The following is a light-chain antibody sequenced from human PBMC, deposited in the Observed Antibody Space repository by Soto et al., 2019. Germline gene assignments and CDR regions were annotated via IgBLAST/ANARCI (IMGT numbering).Light chain of an antibody. V-gene: IGLV4-69*01. J-gene: IGLJ2*01. Sequence: QLVLTQSPSASASLGASVKLTCTLSSGHSNYAIAWHQQQPEKGPRFLMNLNSDGSHTKGDGIPDRFSGSTSGAERYLTISSLQSEDEADYYCQTWGTGIVLFGGGTKLTVL. CDR1: SGHSNYA. CDR2: LNSDGSH. CDR3: QTWGTGIVL.